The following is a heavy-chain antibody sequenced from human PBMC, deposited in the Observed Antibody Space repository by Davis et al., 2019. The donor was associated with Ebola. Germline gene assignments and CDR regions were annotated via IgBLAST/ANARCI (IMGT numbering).Heavy chain of an antibody. CDR1: GGSTSSYY. CDR2: IYYSGST. V-gene: IGHV4-59*12. Sequence: MPSETLSLTCTVSGGSTSSYYWSWIRQPPGKGLEWIGYIYYSGSTNYNPSLKSRVTISVDTSKNQFSLKLSSVTAADTAVYYCSGSPRYWGQGTLVTVSS. J-gene: IGHJ4*02. CDR3: SGSPRY. D-gene: IGHD1-26*01.